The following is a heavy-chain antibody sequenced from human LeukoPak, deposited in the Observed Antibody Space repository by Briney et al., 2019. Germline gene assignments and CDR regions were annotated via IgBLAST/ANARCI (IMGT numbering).Heavy chain of an antibody. CDR2: LYYSEST. Sequence: PSETLSLTCNVSGGSLSSGCYYWSWLRQNPGKGLEWFGHLYYSESTYYNPSLKSRVTISVDTSKSQFSLKLSSVTAADTAVYYCARAAFTFGGVIVYYVDYWGQGTLVTVSS. D-gene: IGHD3-16*02. CDR3: ARAAFTFGGVIVYYVDY. V-gene: IGHV4-31*03. CDR1: GGSLSSGCYY. J-gene: IGHJ4*02.